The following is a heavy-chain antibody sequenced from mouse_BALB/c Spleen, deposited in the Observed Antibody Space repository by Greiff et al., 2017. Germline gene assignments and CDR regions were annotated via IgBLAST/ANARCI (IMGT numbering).Heavy chain of an antibody. V-gene: IGHV3-6*02. J-gene: IGHJ3*01. CDR3: ARGDGLAWFAY. Sequence: EVQLQESGPGLVKPSQSLSLTCSVTGYSITSGYYWNWIRQFPGNKLEWIGYISYDGSNNYNPSLKNRISITRDTSKNQFFLKLNSVTTEDTATYYCARGDGLAWFAYWGQGTLVTVSA. CDR1: GYSITSGYY. CDR2: ISYDGSN. D-gene: IGHD2-3*01.